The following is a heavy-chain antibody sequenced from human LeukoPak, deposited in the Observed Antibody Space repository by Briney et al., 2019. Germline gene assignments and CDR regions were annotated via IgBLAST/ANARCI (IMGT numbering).Heavy chain of an antibody. CDR1: GGSFSGYY. V-gene: IGHV4-34*01. CDR3: ARGGDGYNLSYFDY. Sequence: SETLSLTCAVYGGSFSGYYWSWIRQPPGKGLEWIGEINHSGSTNYNPSLKSRVTISVDTSKNQFSLKLSSVTAADTAVYYCARGGDGYNLSYFDYWGQGTLVTVSS. J-gene: IGHJ4*02. D-gene: IGHD5-24*01. CDR2: INHSGST.